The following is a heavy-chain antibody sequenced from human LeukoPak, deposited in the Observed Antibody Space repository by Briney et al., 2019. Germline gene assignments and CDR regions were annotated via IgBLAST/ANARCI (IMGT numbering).Heavy chain of an antibody. CDR3: VRGSTLRHYQY. CDR2: IYYSGST. CDR1: GGSISSTSYY. D-gene: IGHD3-16*01. J-gene: IGHJ4*02. V-gene: IGHV4-39*01. Sequence: SETLSLTCTVSGGSISSTSYYWGWIRRPPGKGLEWIGSIYYSGSTYYNPSLKSRVTVSVDTSTNQFSLMLGSVTAADTAVYYCVRGSTLRHYQYWGQGTLVTVSS.